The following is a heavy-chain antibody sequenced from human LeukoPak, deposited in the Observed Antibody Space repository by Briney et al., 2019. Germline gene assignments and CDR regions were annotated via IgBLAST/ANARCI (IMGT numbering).Heavy chain of an antibody. CDR1: GFTFSSYS. D-gene: IGHD3-22*01. CDR3: ARSMGPGHYYVADY. J-gene: IGHJ4*02. Sequence: PGGSLRLSCAASGFTFSSYSMNWVRQAPGKGLEWVSYISSSSTIYYADSVKGRFTISRDNAKNSLFLQMNSLRVEDTAVYYCARSMGPGHYYVADYWGQGTLVTVSS. V-gene: IGHV3-48*01. CDR2: ISSSSTI.